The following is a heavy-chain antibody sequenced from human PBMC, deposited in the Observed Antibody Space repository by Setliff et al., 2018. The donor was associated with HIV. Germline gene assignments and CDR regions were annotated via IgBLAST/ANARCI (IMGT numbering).Heavy chain of an antibody. CDR1: GYSFTYYA. J-gene: IGHJ4*02. CDR3: ARGGGYDVVIYFDY. Sequence: GASVKVSCKASGYSFTYYAVHWVRQAPGQRLEWMGWINAGNGNTRYSQTFQGRVTITRDTSASTAYMELSSLRSEDTAVYYCARGGGYDVVIYFDYWGQGTLVTVSS. D-gene: IGHD5-12*01. CDR2: INAGNGNT. V-gene: IGHV1-3*01.